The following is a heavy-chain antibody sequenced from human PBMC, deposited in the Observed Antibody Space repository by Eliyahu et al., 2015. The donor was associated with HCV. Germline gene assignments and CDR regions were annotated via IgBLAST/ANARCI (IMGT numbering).Heavy chain of an antibody. J-gene: IGHJ4*02. V-gene: IGHV3-30*02. CDR3: AKGPGWGPGY. Sequence: QVQLVESGGGVVQPGGSXXLXCAASGFTFSSYGMHWVRQAPGKGLXXVAFIRYDGSNKYYADSVKGRFTISRDNSKNTLYLQMNSLRAEDTAVYYCAKGPGWGPGYWGQGTLVTVSS. CDR1: GFTFSSYG. D-gene: IGHD6-19*01. CDR2: IRYDGSNK.